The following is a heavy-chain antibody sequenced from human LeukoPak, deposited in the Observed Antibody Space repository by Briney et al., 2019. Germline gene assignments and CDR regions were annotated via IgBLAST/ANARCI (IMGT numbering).Heavy chain of an antibody. CDR1: GGSISSYY. CDR3: ARHLGYCSSTSCLSWFDP. CDR2: LYYSGNT. D-gene: IGHD2-2*01. J-gene: IGHJ5*02. V-gene: IGHV4-59*08. Sequence: KPSETLSLTCTVSGGSISSYYWSWIRQPPGKGLEWIGYLYYSGNTNYNPSLKSRVTISVDMSKNQFSLKLSSVTAADTAVYYCARHLGYCSSTSCLSWFDPWGQGTLVTVSS.